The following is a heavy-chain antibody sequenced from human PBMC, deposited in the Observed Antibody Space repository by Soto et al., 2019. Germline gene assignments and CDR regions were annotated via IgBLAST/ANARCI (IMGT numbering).Heavy chain of an antibody. CDR1: GGTFSTSA. V-gene: IGHV1-69*12. J-gene: IGHJ6*02. CDR3: ARDKDRLQLGGNYYYILDV. D-gene: IGHD1-1*01. CDR2: IMPVFATP. Sequence: QVQLVQSGAEVKKPGSSVKVSCKASGGTFSTSAISWVRQAPGQGLEWVGGIMPVFATPDYAQNFQGRVTITAGESTTTAYLELTSLRADDTAVYYCARDKDRLQLGGNYYYILDVWGQGTAITVSS.